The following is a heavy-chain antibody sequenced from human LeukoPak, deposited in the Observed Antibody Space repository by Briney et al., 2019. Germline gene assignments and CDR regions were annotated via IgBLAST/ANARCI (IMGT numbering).Heavy chain of an antibody. D-gene: IGHD6-13*01. Sequence: GGSLRLSCAASGFTFSSYAMSWVSQAPGKGLEWVSAISGSGGSTYYADSVKGRFTISRDNSKNTLYLQMNSLRAEDTAVYYCAKDPVGTEGGSSSWYLFFDYWGQGTLVTVSS. CDR1: GFTFSSYA. J-gene: IGHJ4*02. CDR3: AKDPVGTEGGSSSWYLFFDY. V-gene: IGHV3-23*01. CDR2: ISGSGGST.